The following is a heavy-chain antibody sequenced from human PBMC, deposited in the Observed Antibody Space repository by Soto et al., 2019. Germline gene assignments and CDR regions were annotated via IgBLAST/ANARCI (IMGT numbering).Heavy chain of an antibody. V-gene: IGHV4-4*02. D-gene: IGHD6-13*01. CDR1: GVSISSGNW. J-gene: IGHJ6*02. Sequence: SETLSLTCDVSGVSISSGNWWSWVRQPPGKGLEWIAEVYNDGSANYHPSLESRATISVDRSKNQFSLKLSSVTAADTAVYYCARAAQQLVGGYYYGMDVWGQGTTVTVSS. CDR3: ARAAQQLVGGYYYGMDV. CDR2: VYNDGSA.